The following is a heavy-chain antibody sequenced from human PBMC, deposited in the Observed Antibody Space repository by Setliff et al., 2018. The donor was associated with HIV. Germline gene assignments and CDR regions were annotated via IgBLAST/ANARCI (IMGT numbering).Heavy chain of an antibody. J-gene: IGHJ5*02. CDR3: ARQGYDILTGYKFDP. CDR1: GGAFNTSSSY. CDR2: IFYSGSA. V-gene: IGHV4-39*01. Sequence: SETLSLTCTVSGGAFNTSSSYWGWIRQPPGKGLEYIGGIFYSGSAYYNPSLKSRVTISVDTSKNQFSLKLSSVTAADTAVYYCARQGYDILTGYKFDPWGQGTLVTVSS. D-gene: IGHD3-9*01.